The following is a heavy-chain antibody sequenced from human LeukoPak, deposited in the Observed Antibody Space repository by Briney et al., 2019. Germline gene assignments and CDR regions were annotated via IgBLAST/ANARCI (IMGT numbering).Heavy chain of an antibody. CDR3: AIETELGFDY. CDR2: ISGNGETT. Sequence: GGSLRLSCAASGFTFSSYAMTWVRQAPGKGLEWVSVISGNGETTYYAGSVQGRFTISRDNSKNTLYLQLNSLRAEDTAVCYCAIETELGFDYWGQGTLVTVSS. J-gene: IGHJ4*02. D-gene: IGHD7-27*01. V-gene: IGHV3-23*01. CDR1: GFTFSSYA.